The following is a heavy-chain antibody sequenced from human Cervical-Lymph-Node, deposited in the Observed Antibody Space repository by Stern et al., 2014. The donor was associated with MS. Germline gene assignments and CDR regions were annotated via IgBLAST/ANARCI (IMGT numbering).Heavy chain of an antibody. Sequence: VQLLESGAEVKKPGASVKVSCKASGYTFTSYYMHWVRQAPGQGLEWMGIINPSGGSTSYAQKFQVRVSMTRDTSTSTVYMELSSPRSEDTAVYYCASPTRGYSYALAWGQGTMVTVSS. D-gene: IGHD5-18*01. CDR2: INPSGGST. CDR3: ASPTRGYSYALA. V-gene: IGHV1-46*01. CDR1: GYTFTSYY. J-gene: IGHJ3*01.